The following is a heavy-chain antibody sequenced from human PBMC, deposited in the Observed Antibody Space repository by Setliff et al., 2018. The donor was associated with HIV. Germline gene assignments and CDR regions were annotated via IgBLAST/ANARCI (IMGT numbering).Heavy chain of an antibody. CDR3: ARDGPPFTVTMLDS. CDR2: VDTARGQP. V-gene: IGHV1-3*04. Sequence: ASVKVSCKASGYTFTDYAIHWLRQAPGQRPECMGWVDTARGQPTYSKNFQGRVTFSADRATNTVYLELTNLKSQDAAVYLCARDGPPFTVTMLDSWGQGTLVTVSS. CDR1: GYTFTDYA. D-gene: IGHD4-17*01. J-gene: IGHJ4*02.